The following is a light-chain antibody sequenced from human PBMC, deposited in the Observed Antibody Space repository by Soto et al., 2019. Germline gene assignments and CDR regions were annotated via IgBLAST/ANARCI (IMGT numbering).Light chain of an antibody. V-gene: IGKV3-15*01. J-gene: IGKJ5*01. CDR2: GAS. CDR3: QQYNNWPSTT. Sequence: EIVMTQSPATLSVSPGERATLSCRASQSARSNLAWYQQKPGQAPRLLIYGASTRATGIPARFSGSGSGTQFTLTISSLQSEDFAVYYCQQYNNWPSTTFGQGTRLEIK. CDR1: QSARSN.